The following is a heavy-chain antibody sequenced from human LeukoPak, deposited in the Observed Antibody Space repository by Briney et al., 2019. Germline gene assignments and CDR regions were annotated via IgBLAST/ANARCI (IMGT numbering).Heavy chain of an antibody. Sequence: GGSLRLSCAASGFTFSTYSMNWVRQAPGKGLEWVSSISSSSSYIYYADSVKGRFTISRDNAKNSLYLQMNSLRAEDTAVYYCARVYDFWSGYSGYYMDVWGKGTTVTVSS. D-gene: IGHD3-3*01. CDR1: GFTFSTYS. J-gene: IGHJ6*03. CDR3: ARVYDFWSGYSGYYMDV. CDR2: ISSSSSYI. V-gene: IGHV3-21*01.